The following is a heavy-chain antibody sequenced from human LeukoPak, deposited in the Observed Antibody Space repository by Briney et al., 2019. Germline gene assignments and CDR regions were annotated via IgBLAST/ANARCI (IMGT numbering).Heavy chain of an antibody. CDR2: IYRSGST. V-gene: IGHV4-38-2*02. Sequence: WETLSLTCTVSGYSISSGYYWGWLRQPPGKGLGFSASIYRSGSTYYKPSVKRRVTISVDTSKNPFSLKLNTVRAADTPVYYCASGLRVGARAFDIWGQGTMVTVSS. J-gene: IGHJ3*02. CDR3: ASGLRVGARAFDI. D-gene: IGHD1-26*01. CDR1: GYSISSGYY.